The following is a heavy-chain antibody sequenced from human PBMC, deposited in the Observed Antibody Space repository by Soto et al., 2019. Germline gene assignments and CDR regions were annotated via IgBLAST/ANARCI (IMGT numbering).Heavy chain of an antibody. Sequence: QVQLVQSGAEVKKPGSSVKVSCKASGGTFSRYTINWVRQAPGQGLEWMGRIIPIAAIANYTQKFQGRVTFTVDNSSPTDYMELSSLRSDDTAVYYCARGSTIVRGAPSWFDPWGQGTLVTVSS. CDR1: GGTFSRYT. J-gene: IGHJ5*02. CDR2: IIPIAAIA. CDR3: ARGSTIVRGAPSWFDP. D-gene: IGHD3-10*01. V-gene: IGHV1-69*02.